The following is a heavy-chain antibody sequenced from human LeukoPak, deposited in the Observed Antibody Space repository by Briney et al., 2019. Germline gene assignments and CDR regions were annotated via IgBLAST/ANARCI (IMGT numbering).Heavy chain of an antibody. CDR1: GWSFNDYY. D-gene: IGHD2-2*01. CDR2: INARGDT. V-gene: IGHV4-34*01. Sequence: SSETLSLTCAVYGWSFNDYYWNWIRQPPGKGLEWIGEINARGDTKYNPSLKSRVNISVDTFKKQFSLRITSMIAADTALYYCARGQVPAARGYNWFDPWGQGTLVTVSS. CDR3: ARGQVPAARGYNWFDP. J-gene: IGHJ5*02.